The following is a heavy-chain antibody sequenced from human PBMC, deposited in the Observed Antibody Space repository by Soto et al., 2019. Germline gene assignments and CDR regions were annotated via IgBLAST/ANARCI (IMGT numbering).Heavy chain of an antibody. J-gene: IGHJ5*02. Sequence: QVQLQQWGAGLLKPSETLSLTCAVYGGSFSGYYWSWIRQPPGKGLEWIGEINHSGSTNYNPSLKSRVTISVDTSKNQFSRKLSSVTAADTAVYYCARVPGVVVPAARNWFDPWGQGTLVTVSS. D-gene: IGHD2-2*01. CDR3: ARVPGVVVPAARNWFDP. V-gene: IGHV4-34*01. CDR2: INHSGST. CDR1: GGSFSGYY.